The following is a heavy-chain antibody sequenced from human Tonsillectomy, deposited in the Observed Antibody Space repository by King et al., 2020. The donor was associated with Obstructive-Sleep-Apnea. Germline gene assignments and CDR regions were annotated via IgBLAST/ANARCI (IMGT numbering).Heavy chain of an antibody. J-gene: IGHJ5*02. D-gene: IGHD2-15*01. CDR3: ARDGDQGRYCSGGSCYGGDWFDP. Sequence: VQLVESGGGLVQPGGSLRLSCAASGFTFSSYWMHWVRQIPGKGLVWVSRINSDGSTTTYADSVKGRFTISRDNAKNTLYLQMNSLRAEDTAVYYCARDGDQGRYCSGGSCYGGDWFDPWGQGALVTVSS. CDR2: INSDGSTT. CDR1: GFTFSSYW. V-gene: IGHV3-74*01.